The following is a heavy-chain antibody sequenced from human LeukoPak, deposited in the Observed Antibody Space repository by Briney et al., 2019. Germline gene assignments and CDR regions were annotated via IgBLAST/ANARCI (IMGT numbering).Heavy chain of an antibody. J-gene: IGHJ4*02. CDR1: GVSISSSNSY. CDR3: ARQGQGYYDSSGHTAGG. V-gene: IGHV4-39*01. CDR2: IYYSGNT. Sequence: SETLSLTCTVSGVSISSSNSYWGWIRQPPGKGLEWIGSIYYSGNTYYNASLKSQVSISIDTSKNQFSLRLTSVTAADTAVYYCARQGQGYYDSSGHTAGGWGQGTLVTVSS. D-gene: IGHD3-22*01.